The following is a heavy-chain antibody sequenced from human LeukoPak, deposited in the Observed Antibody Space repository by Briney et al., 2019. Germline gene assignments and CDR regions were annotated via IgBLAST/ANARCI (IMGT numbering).Heavy chain of an antibody. D-gene: IGHD1-20*01. Sequence: APVKVSCKASGYTFTGHYMHWVRQAPGQGLEWMGWINPNSGDTHYAQRFQGSLTMTRDTSINTAYMDMSSLRSDDTAFYYCARGPLTGGFDYWGQGTLVSVSS. CDR3: ARGPLTGGFDY. J-gene: IGHJ4*02. CDR2: INPNSGDT. V-gene: IGHV1-2*02. CDR1: GYTFTGHY.